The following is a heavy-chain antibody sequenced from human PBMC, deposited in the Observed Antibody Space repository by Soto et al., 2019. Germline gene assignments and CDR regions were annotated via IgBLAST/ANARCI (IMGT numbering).Heavy chain of an antibody. J-gene: IGHJ5*02. CDR3: ARHGFYGDYSSNYFDP. CDR2: IYPSDSNT. V-gene: IGHV5-51*01. CDR1: GYSFTNSW. Sequence: PGESLTISCKGSGYSFTNSWIAWVRQMPGKGLEYLGIIYPSDSNTRYSPSFQGQVTISADKSINTAYLQWSSLRASDTAMYYCARHGFYGDYSSNYFDPWGQGTLVTGSS. D-gene: IGHD4-17*01.